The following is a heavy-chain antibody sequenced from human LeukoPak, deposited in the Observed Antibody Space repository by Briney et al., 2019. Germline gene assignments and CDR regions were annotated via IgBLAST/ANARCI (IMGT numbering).Heavy chain of an antibody. V-gene: IGHV3-74*01. D-gene: IGHD6-13*01. J-gene: IGHJ5*02. CDR2: INSDGSST. Sequence: GGSLRLSCAASGFTFSSYWMHWVRQAPGKGLVWVSRINSDGSSTSYADSVKGRFTISRDNAKNTLYLQMNSLRAEDTAVYYCARDYQPGSSWYSEDWFDPWGQGTLVTVSS. CDR3: ARDYQPGSSWYSEDWFDP. CDR1: GFTFSSYW.